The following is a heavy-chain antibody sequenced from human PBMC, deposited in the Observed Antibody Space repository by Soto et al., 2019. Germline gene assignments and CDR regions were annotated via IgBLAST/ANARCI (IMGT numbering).Heavy chain of an antibody. J-gene: IGHJ4*02. Sequence: EVQLLESGGGLVQPGGPLSLSLAAFGFPFTPYALPWAPQAQGKGREGVSAFGGSGGNRYYAASVKGRFTISRDNSKDTLDLQMNRLRVEDTAVYYCARVASDYINSVDHWGQGILVTVSS. CDR3: ARVASDYINSVDH. CDR1: GFPFTPYA. V-gene: IGHV3-23*01. D-gene: IGHD4-4*01. CDR2: FGGSGGNR.